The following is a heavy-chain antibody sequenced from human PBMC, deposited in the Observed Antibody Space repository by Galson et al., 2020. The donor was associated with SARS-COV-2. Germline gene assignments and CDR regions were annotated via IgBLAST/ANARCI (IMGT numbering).Heavy chain of an antibody. J-gene: IGHJ4*02. D-gene: IGHD3-10*01. CDR2: IRSKAYGGTT. CDR3: TRANIYYYGSGSPKYFFDY. CDR1: GFTFDNYA. V-gene: IGHV3-49*03. Sequence: GGSLRLSCAASGFTFDNYAVSWFRQAPGRGLEWVGFIRSKAYGGTTEYAASVKGSFTISRDDSKSIAYLQMNSLKTEDTAVFYCTRANIYYYGSGSPKYFFDYWGQGTLVTVSS.